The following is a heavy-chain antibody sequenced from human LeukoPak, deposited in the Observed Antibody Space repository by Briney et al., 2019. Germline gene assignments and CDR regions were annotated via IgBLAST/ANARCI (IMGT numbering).Heavy chain of an antibody. CDR1: GASINTSNFY. CDR3: ARQGTMTRGGYWLDP. V-gene: IGHV4-39*01. CDR2: VSHTGST. Sequence: SETLSLTCTVSGASINTSNFYWGWIRQPPGKGLESIGSVSHTGSTYSNPSLNSRVTISVDTSKNQFSLKLSSVTAADTAVYYCARQGTMTRGGYWLDPWGQGALVTVSS. D-gene: IGHD3-10*01. J-gene: IGHJ5*02.